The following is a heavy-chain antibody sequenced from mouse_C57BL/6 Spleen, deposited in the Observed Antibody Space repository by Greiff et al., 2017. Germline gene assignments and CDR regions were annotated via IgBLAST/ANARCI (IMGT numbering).Heavy chain of an antibody. D-gene: IGHD1-1*01. CDR3: ARKDTTVVARGYFEV. CDR2: INPSSGYT. V-gene: IGHV1-4*01. Sequence: QVQLQQSGAELARPGASVKMSCKASGYTFTSYTMHWVKQRPGQGLEWIGYINPSSGYTKYNQKFKDKATLTADKSSSTAYMQLSSLTSEDSAVYYGARKDTTVVARGYFEVWGTGTTVTVSS. J-gene: IGHJ1*03. CDR1: GYTFTSYT.